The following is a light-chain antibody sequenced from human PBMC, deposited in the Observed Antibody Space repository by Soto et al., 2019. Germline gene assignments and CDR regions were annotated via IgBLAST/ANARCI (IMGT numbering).Light chain of an antibody. CDR2: RNN. CDR3: AAWDDSLSGLV. J-gene: IGLJ3*02. V-gene: IGLV1-47*01. Sequence: QSVLTQPPSASGTPGQRVTISCSGSSSNIGSNYVYWYQQLPGTAPKLRIYRNNQRPSGVPDRFSGSKSGTSASLAISGLRSEDEAEYYCAAWDDSLSGLVFGGGTKLTVL. CDR1: SSNIGSNY.